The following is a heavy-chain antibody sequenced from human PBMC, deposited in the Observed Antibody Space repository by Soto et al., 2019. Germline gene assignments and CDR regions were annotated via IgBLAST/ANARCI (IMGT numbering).Heavy chain of an antibody. CDR2: ISGSGGST. CDR3: ARAHRDDYDSSGYPSIPIAY. V-gene: IGHV3-23*01. CDR1: GFTFSSYA. D-gene: IGHD3-22*01. Sequence: HPGGSLRLSCAASGFTFSSYAMSWVRQAPGKGLEWVSAISGSGGSTYYADSVKGRFTISRDNSKNTLYLQMNSLRAEDTAVYYCARAHRDDYDSSGYPSIPIAYWGQGTLVTVSS. J-gene: IGHJ4*02.